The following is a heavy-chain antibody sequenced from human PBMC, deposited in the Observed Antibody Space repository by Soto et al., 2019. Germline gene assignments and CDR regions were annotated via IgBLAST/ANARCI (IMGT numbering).Heavy chain of an antibody. Sequence: GASVKVSCKASRYTFTGYYMHWLRQAPGQGLEWMGWINPNSGGTNYAQKFQGRVTMTRDTSISTAYMELSRLRSDDTAVYYCARDLEVEQPRHSGYWGQGTLVTVSS. CDR1: RYTFTGYY. J-gene: IGHJ4*02. D-gene: IGHD1-1*01. CDR3: ARDLEVEQPRHSGY. CDR2: INPNSGGT. V-gene: IGHV1-2*02.